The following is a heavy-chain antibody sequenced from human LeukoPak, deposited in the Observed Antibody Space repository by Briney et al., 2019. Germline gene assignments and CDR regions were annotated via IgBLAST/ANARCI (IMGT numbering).Heavy chain of an antibody. CDR2: ISGSGIST. J-gene: IGHJ4*02. CDR3: AKTSQIEYYDILTGFYY. Sequence: GGSLRLSCAASGFTFDSYAMSWVRQAPGKGLEWVSGISGSGISTYYADSVKGRFTISRDNSKNTLYLQMNSLRAEDTAVYYCAKTSQIEYYDILTGFYYWGQGTLVTVSS. V-gene: IGHV3-23*01. D-gene: IGHD3-9*01. CDR1: GFTFDSYA.